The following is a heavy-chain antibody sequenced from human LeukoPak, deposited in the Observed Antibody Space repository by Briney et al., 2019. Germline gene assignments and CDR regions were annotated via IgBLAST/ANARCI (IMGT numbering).Heavy chain of an antibody. CDR1: GFTFSSYA. D-gene: IGHD3-10*01. V-gene: IGHV3-23*01. J-gene: IGHJ4*02. Sequence: GGSLRLSCAASGFTFSSYAMSWVRQAPGKGLEWVSAISGSGGSTYYADSVKGRFTISRDNSKNTLYLQMNSLRAEDTAVYYCAKKAQLWFGELLPFDYWGQGTLVTVS. CDR3: AKKAQLWFGELLPFDY. CDR2: ISGSGGST.